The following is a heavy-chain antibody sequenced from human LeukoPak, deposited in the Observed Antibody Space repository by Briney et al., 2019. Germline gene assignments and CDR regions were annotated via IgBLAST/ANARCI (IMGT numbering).Heavy chain of an antibody. D-gene: IGHD5-24*01. J-gene: IGHJ4*02. CDR3: TRVGYIDEGIDY. CDR1: GFPLSSYW. Sequence: GGSLRLSCVASGFPLSSYWMTWVRQAPGKGLEWVANIKQDGSKKSYVDSVKGRFTISRDNAKNSLYLQMNSLRAEDTAMYYCTRVGYIDEGIDYWGQGTLVTVSS. V-gene: IGHV3-7*04. CDR2: IKQDGSKK.